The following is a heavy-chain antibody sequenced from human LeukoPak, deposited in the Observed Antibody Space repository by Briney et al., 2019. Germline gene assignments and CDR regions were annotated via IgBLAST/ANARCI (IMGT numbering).Heavy chain of an antibody. Sequence: PSETLSLTCAVYGGSFSGYYWSWIRQPPGKGLEWIGEINHSGSTNYNPSLKSRVTISVDTSKNQFSLKLSSVTAADTAVYYCAGTAEVSYWGQGTLVTVSS. J-gene: IGHJ4*02. V-gene: IGHV4-34*01. CDR2: INHSGST. D-gene: IGHD6-13*01. CDR3: AGTAEVSY. CDR1: GGSFSGYY.